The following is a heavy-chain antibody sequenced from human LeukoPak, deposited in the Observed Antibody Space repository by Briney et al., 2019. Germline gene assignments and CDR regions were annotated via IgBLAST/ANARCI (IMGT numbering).Heavy chain of an antibody. D-gene: IGHD5-12*01. CDR2: INHSGST. Sequence: PSETLSLTCAVYGGSFSGYYWSWIRQPPGKGLERIGEINHSGSTNYNPSLKSRVTISVDTSKNQFSLKLSSVTAADTAVYYCARGKWLRSSFDYWGQGTLVTVSS. CDR1: GGSFSGYY. V-gene: IGHV4-34*01. J-gene: IGHJ4*02. CDR3: ARGKWLRSSFDY.